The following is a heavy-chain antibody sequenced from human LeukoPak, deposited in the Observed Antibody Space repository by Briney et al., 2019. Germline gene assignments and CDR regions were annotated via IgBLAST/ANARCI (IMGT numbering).Heavy chain of an antibody. CDR1: GFTFSSYG. D-gene: IGHD6-25*01. J-gene: IGHJ4*02. V-gene: IGHV3-30*03. Sequence: PGGSLRLSCAASGFTFSSYGMHWVRQAPGKGLEWVAVISYDGSNKYYADSVKGRFTISRDNSKNTLYLQMNSLRAEDTAVYYCASETAAGDYFDYWGQGTLVTVSS. CDR3: ASETAAGDYFDY. CDR2: ISYDGSNK.